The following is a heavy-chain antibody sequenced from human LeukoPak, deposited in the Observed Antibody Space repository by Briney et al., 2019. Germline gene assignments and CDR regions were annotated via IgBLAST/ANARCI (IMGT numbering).Heavy chain of an antibody. CDR3: ARSHRKTYYYDSSGYCYY. CDR2: ISSSSSYI. V-gene: IGHV3-21*01. Sequence: GGSLRLSCAASGFTFSSYSMNWVRQAPGKGLEWVSSISSSSSYIYYADSVKGRFTISRDNAKNSPYLQMNSLRAEDTAVYYCARSHRKTYYYDSSGYCYYWGQGTLVTVSS. J-gene: IGHJ4*02. CDR1: GFTFSSYS. D-gene: IGHD3-22*01.